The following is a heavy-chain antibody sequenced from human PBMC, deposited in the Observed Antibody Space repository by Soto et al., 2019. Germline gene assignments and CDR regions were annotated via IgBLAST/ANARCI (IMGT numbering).Heavy chain of an antibody. Sequence: GGSLRLSCAASGFTFSSYAMSWVRQAPGKGLEWVSAISGSGGSTYYADSVKGRFTISRDNSKNTLYLQMNSLRAEDTAVYYCAKYKAAAGRVGPYYFDYWGQGTLVTVSS. V-gene: IGHV3-23*01. CDR2: ISGSGGST. CDR3: AKYKAAAGRVGPYYFDY. CDR1: GFTFSSYA. J-gene: IGHJ4*02. D-gene: IGHD6-13*01.